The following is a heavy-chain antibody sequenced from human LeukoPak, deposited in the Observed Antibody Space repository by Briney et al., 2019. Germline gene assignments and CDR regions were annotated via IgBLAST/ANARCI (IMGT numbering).Heavy chain of an antibody. D-gene: IGHD3-10*01. V-gene: IGHV1-8*01. CDR3: ARGGILVQGVTILYGMDV. CDR1: GYSFSTFD. CDR2: MNPNSGNT. J-gene: IGHJ6*02. Sequence: ASLKVSCKPSGYSFSTFDINWVRQATGQGLEWMGWMNPNSGNTNYEQKFQGRLTMTRDTSMSTAYMELSSLRSEDTAVYYCARGGILVQGVTILYGMDVWGQGTTVTVSS.